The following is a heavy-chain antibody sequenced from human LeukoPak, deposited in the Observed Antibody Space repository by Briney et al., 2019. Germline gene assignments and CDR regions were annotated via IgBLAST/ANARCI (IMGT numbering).Heavy chain of an antibody. V-gene: IGHV3-7*01. J-gene: IGHJ4*02. CDR3: ARLSLLWFGELSSFDY. CDR2: IKQDGSEK. CDR1: GSTFSSYW. D-gene: IGHD3-10*01. Sequence: GGSLRLSCAASGSTFSSYWMSRVRQAPGKGLEWVANIKQDGSEKYYVDSVKGRLTISRDNAKNSLYLQMNSLRAEDTAVYYCARLSLLWFGELSSFDYWGQGTLVTVSS.